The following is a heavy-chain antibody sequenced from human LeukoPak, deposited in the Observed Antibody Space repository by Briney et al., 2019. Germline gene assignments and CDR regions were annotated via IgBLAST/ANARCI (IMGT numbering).Heavy chain of an antibody. CDR2: IGIDSGNT. CDR1: GFPFIEYS. V-gene: IGHV3-48*01. CDR3: VRSPDHIGYVPS. J-gene: IGHJ5*02. D-gene: IGHD5-12*01. Sequence: GGSLRLSCTASGFPFIEYSMNWVRQAPGKGLEWISYIGIDSGNTKYADSVRGRFTISADKAKNSLYLQMNSLTTEDTAVYFCVRSPDHIGYVPSWGQGTLVIVSS.